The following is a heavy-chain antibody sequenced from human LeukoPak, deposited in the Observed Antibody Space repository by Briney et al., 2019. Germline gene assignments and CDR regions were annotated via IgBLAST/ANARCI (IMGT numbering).Heavy chain of an antibody. Sequence: SETLSLTCAVSGGSISSGGYSWSWIRQPPGKGLEWIGYIYHSGSTYYNPSLKSRVTISVDRSKNQFSLKLSSVTAADTAVYYCARDRVAVAANDAFDIWGQGTMVTVSS. D-gene: IGHD6-19*01. CDR3: ARDRVAVAANDAFDI. V-gene: IGHV4-30-2*01. CDR2: IYHSGST. J-gene: IGHJ3*02. CDR1: GGSISSGGYS.